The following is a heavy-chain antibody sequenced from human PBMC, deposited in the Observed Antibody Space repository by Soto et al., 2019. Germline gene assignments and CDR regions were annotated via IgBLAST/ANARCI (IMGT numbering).Heavy chain of an antibody. D-gene: IGHD3-3*01. J-gene: IGHJ6*02. CDR1: RGTINSNA. CDR2: IIPIFGTA. Sequence: SVEVSCKARRGTINSNAISWARQAPGQGLEWMGGIIPIFGTANYAQKFQGRVTITADESTSTAYMELSSLRSEDTAVYYCARPGGDFWSGYAPNYYYGMDVWGQGTTVTVSS. V-gene: IGHV1-69*01. CDR3: ARPGGDFWSGYAPNYYYGMDV.